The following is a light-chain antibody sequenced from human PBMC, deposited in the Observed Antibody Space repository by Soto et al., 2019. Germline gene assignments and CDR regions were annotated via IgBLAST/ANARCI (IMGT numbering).Light chain of an antibody. V-gene: IGKV1-39*01. Sequence: DIQVTQSPSSLSASVGDRVTITCRASQSISNYLTWYQHKPGKAPKLLIYDASSLYSGDPSSFSGSGSGTDFTLTISSLQPEDFATYYCQQSYSTPRTFGPGTKVDIK. J-gene: IGKJ1*01. CDR2: DAS. CDR1: QSISNY. CDR3: QQSYSTPRT.